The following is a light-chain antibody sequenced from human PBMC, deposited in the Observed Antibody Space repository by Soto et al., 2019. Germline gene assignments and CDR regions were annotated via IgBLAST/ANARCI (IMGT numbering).Light chain of an antibody. CDR3: QQYGSPSIT. CDR1: ENIYTN. V-gene: IGKV3-20*01. CDR2: GAS. J-gene: IGKJ5*01. Sequence: IRMTQSPATLSVSPVDRATLSCIASENIYTNLAWYQQKPGQAPRLLIYGASSRATGIPDRFSGSGSGTDFTLTISRLEPEDFAVYYCQQYGSPSITFGQGTRLEIK.